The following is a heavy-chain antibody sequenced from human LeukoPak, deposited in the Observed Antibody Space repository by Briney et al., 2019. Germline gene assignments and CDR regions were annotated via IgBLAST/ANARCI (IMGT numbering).Heavy chain of an antibody. V-gene: IGHV4-59*01. CDR2: VYHTGTS. CDR1: GASINDYY. CDR3: TRVVNGGHFDY. Sequence: SETLSLTCSVSGASINDYYWTWIRQPPGKGLAWIGYVYHTGTSGYHPSLKSRVAMSLDTSKNQVSLKLRSVTAADTAVYFCTRVVNGGHFDYWGQGTLVTVSS. D-gene: IGHD2-8*01. J-gene: IGHJ4*02.